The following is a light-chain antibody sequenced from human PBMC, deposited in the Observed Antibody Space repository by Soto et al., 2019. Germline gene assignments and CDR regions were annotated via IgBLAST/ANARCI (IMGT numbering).Light chain of an antibody. Sequence: LTQPASVSGSPGQSISMSCTGTSGDVGAYNYVSWFQHHPGKAPRIILYDVSYRPSGVSDRFSGSKSGNTASLTISGLQAEDEADYYCSSFTTTNTLVFGGGTKVTVL. CDR3: SSFTTTNTLV. J-gene: IGLJ3*02. CDR1: SGDVGAYNY. V-gene: IGLV2-14*03. CDR2: DVS.